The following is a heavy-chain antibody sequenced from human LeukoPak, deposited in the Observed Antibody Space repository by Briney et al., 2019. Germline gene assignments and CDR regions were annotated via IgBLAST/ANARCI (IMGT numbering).Heavy chain of an antibody. CDR3: AREMGFRNGYWFDP. V-gene: IGHV1-18*01. J-gene: IGHJ5*02. Sequence: GASVKVSCKASGYTFISYGISWVRQAPGQGLEWMGWISAYNGNTNYAQKLQGRVTMTTDTSTSTAYMELRSLRSDDTAVYYCAREMGFRNGYWFDPWGQGTLVTVSS. D-gene: IGHD5-24*01. CDR1: GYTFISYG. CDR2: ISAYNGNT.